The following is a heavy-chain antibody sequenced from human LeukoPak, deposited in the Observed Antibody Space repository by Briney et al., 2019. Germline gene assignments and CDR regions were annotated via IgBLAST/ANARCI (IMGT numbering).Heavy chain of an antibody. J-gene: IGHJ4*02. CDR3: ARGVIALECYFDY. V-gene: IGHV3-30*04. Sequence: GRSLRLSCAASGFTFSSYAMHWVRQAPGKGLEWVAVISYDGSNKYYADSVKGRFTISRDNSKNTLYLQMNSLRAEDTAVYYCARGVIALECYFDYWGQGTLVTLSS. D-gene: IGHD6-13*01. CDR1: GFTFSSYA. CDR2: ISYDGSNK.